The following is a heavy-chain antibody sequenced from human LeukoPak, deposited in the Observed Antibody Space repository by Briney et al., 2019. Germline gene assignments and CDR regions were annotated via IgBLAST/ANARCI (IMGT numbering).Heavy chain of an antibody. V-gene: IGHV3-30*02. CDR3: AKSLSGYSSSWYCFDC. Sequence: GGSLRLSCAASGFTFSRYGMHWVRQAPGKGLEWVAFTRFDGSNKYYADSVKGRFTVSRDNSRNTLYLQMNSLRTEDTAVYYCAKSLSGYSSSWYCFDCWGQGTLVTVSS. CDR1: GFTFSRYG. J-gene: IGHJ4*02. CDR2: TRFDGSNK. D-gene: IGHD6-13*01.